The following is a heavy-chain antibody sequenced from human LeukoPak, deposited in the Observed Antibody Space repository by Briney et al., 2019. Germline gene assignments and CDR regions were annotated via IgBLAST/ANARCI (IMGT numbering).Heavy chain of an antibody. J-gene: IGHJ4*02. CDR3: AKRGDCSGGSCYCFDY. Sequence: GGSLRLSCAASGFTSSKYGMHWVRQAPGKGLEWVALISYDGSNKYYVDSVKGRFTISRDNSKNTLCLQMNSLRPEDTAVYYCAKRGDCSGGSCYCFDYWGQGTLVTVSS. CDR2: ISYDGSNK. CDR1: GFTSSKYG. V-gene: IGHV3-30*18. D-gene: IGHD2-15*01.